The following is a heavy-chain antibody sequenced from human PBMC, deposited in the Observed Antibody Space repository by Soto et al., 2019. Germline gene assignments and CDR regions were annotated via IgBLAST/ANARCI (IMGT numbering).Heavy chain of an antibody. CDR2: IRGSGAST. CDR1: GFTLSTYA. V-gene: IGHV3-23*01. Sequence: GGSLRLSCAASGFTLSTYAMTWVRQVPGKGLEWVSAIRGSGASTYYADSVKGRFTISRDNSKNTLFLQMNSLRVEDTALYYCAKDYYYDSSGYASPDYWGRGTLVTVSS. CDR3: AKDYYYDSSGYASPDY. J-gene: IGHJ4*02. D-gene: IGHD3-22*01.